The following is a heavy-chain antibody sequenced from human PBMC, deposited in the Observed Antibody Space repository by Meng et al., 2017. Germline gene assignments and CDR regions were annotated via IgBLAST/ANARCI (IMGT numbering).Heavy chain of an antibody. V-gene: IGHV3-9*01. Sequence: SLKISCAASGFTFDDYAMHWVRQAPGKGLEWVSGISWNSGSIGYADSVKGRFTISRDNAKNSLYLQMNSLRAEDTAVYYCARDGPTTVTTGPLYYYGMDVWGQGTTVTVSS. CDR1: GFTFDDYA. CDR2: ISWNSGSI. CDR3: ARDGPTTVTTGPLYYYGMDV. D-gene: IGHD4-17*01. J-gene: IGHJ6*02.